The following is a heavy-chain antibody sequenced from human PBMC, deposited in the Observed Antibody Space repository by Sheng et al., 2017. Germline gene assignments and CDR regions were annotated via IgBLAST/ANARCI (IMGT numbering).Heavy chain of an antibody. CDR2: IRDKTRGYTT. CDR1: GFTFSDHY. J-gene: IGHJ5*02. V-gene: IGHV3-72*01. Sequence: EVQLVESGGGLVQPGGSLRLSCAAFGFTFSDHYMDWVRQAPGKGLEWIGRIRDKTRGYTTEYAASVKGRFTVSGDDSKNSLYLQMNSLRIEDTAVYYCVRGPRNVDVWDYKVVHWGQGTPVTVSS. D-gene: IGHD3-16*01. CDR3: VRGPRNVDVWDYKVVH.